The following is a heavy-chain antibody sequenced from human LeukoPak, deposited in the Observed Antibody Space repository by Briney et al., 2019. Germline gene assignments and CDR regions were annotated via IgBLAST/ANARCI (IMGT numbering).Heavy chain of an antibody. CDR3: ARHRKGIYTAMPGY. D-gene: IGHD5-18*01. CDR1: GGSISSSSYY. Sequence: SETLSLTCTVSGGSISSSSYYWGWIRQPPGKGLEWIGSIYYSGSTYYNPSLKSRVTISVDTSKNQFSLKLSSVTAADTAVYYCARHRKGIYTAMPGYWGQGTLVTVSS. CDR2: IYYSGST. J-gene: IGHJ4*02. V-gene: IGHV4-39*01.